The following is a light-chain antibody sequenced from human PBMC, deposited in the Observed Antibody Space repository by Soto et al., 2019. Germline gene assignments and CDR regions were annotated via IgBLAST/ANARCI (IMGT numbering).Light chain of an antibody. J-gene: IGKJ1*01. Sequence: EIVMTQSPATLSVSPAERATLSCRASQSVSNNLAWYQKKPGQAPRLLIYGASTRATGIPARFSGSGSGTEFTLTISSLQSEDVAFYYCQQYNNWWTFGQGTRVDIK. V-gene: IGKV3-15*01. CDR3: QQYNNWWT. CDR1: QSVSNN. CDR2: GAS.